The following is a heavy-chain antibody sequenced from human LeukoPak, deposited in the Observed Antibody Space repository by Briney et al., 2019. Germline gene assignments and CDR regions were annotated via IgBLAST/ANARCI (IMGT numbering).Heavy chain of an antibody. CDR3: TRDLFWSGYYEVRYYYYYYMDV. Sequence: TGGSLRLSCTAAGFTFGDYAMSWFRQAPGKGLEWVGFISSKAYGGTTEYAASVKGRFTISRDDSKSIAYLQMNSLKTEDTAVYYCTRDLFWSGYYEVRYYYYYYMDVWGKGTTVTVSS. D-gene: IGHD3-3*01. J-gene: IGHJ6*03. CDR2: ISSKAYGGTT. V-gene: IGHV3-49*03. CDR1: GFTFGDYA.